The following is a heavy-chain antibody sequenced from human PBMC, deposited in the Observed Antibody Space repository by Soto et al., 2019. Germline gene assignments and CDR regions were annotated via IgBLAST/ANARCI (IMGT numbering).Heavy chain of an antibody. Sequence: VSLTCTVSGGSISSYYWSWIRQPPGKGLEWIGYIYYSGSTNYNPSLKSRVTISVDTSKNQFSLKLSSVTAADTAVYYCARVVAAAGSNWFDPWGQGTLVTVSS. V-gene: IGHV4-59*01. J-gene: IGHJ5*02. CDR3: ARVVAAAGSNWFDP. CDR1: GGSISSYY. D-gene: IGHD6-13*01. CDR2: IYYSGST.